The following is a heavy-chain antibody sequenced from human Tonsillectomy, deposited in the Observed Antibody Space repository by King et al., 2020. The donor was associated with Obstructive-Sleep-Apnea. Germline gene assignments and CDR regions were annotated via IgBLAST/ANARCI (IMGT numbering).Heavy chain of an antibody. V-gene: IGHV3-7*01. Sequence: EVQLVESGGGLVQPGGSLRLSCAASGLTFRSYWMSWVRQAPGKGLEWVANIKQDGSEKYYVDSVKGRFTISRDNAKSSLYLQMNSLRAEDTAVYYCARAPSSSWYSNWFDPWGQGTLVTVSS. CDR3: ARAPSSSWYSNWFDP. J-gene: IGHJ5*02. CDR1: GLTFRSYW. CDR2: IKQDGSEK. D-gene: IGHD6-13*01.